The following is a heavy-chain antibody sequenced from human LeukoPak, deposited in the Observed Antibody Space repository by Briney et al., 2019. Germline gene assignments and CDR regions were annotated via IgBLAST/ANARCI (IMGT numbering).Heavy chain of an antibody. CDR1: GFTFRNYA. Sequence: GGSLRLSCAASGFTFRNYAMSWVRQAPGKGLEWVSAISGSAGTSYYADSVKGRFTISRDNSKNTLYLQMNSLRAEDMAVYYCAKAPSIAAAGTFDYWGQGTLVTVSS. D-gene: IGHD6-13*01. CDR2: ISGSAGTS. J-gene: IGHJ4*02. CDR3: AKAPSIAAAGTFDY. V-gene: IGHV3-23*01.